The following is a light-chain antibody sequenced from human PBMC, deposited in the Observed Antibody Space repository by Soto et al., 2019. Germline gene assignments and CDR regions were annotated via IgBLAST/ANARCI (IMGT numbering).Light chain of an antibody. Sequence: QSALTQPRSVSGSPGQSVTISCTGTNSDVGTYNYVSWYQQHPGKAPKLMIYEVTIRPSGVSDRFSGSKSGNTASLTVSGLQAEDEADYYCSSYTGGNPSYVFGTGTKVTVL. J-gene: IGLJ1*01. CDR2: EVT. V-gene: IGLV2-11*01. CDR1: NSDVGTYNY. CDR3: SSYTGGNPSYV.